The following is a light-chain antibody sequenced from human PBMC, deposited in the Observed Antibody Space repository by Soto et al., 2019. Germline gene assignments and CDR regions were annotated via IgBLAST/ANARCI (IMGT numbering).Light chain of an antibody. V-gene: IGKV3-20*01. CDR3: QQYGSPIT. J-gene: IGKJ5*01. CDR2: GAS. CDR1: QSVSSSY. Sequence: EIVLTQSPGTLSLSPGERATLSCRASQSVSSSYLAWYQQKPGQAPRLLIYGASSRATGIPDRFSGSGSGTYFTLTISRLEPADFAVYYCQQYGSPITFGQGTRLEIK.